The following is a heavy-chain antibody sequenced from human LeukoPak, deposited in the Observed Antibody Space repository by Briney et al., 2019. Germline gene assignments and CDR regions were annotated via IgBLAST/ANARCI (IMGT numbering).Heavy chain of an antibody. CDR1: GYTFTSYA. CDR2: INAGNGNT. V-gene: IGHV1-3*01. Sequence: ASVKVSCKASGYTFTSYAIYWVRQAPGQRLEWMGWINAGNGNTKYSQKFQGRVTITRDTSASAAYMELSSLRSEDTAVYYCARVRLDEGPTWFDPWGQGTLVTVSS. J-gene: IGHJ5*02. CDR3: ARVRLDEGPTWFDP.